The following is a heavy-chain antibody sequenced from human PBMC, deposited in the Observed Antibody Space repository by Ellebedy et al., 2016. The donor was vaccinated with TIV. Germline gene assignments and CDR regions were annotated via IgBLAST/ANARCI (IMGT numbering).Heavy chain of an antibody. CDR3: AREVWGHWYFDL. V-gene: IGHV4-34*01. D-gene: IGHD3-16*01. J-gene: IGHJ2*01. Sequence: SETLSLTXAVYGGSFSGYYWSWIRQPPGKGLEWIGEINHSGSTNCNPSLKSRVTISVDTSKNQFSLKLSSVTAADTAVYYCAREVWGHWYFDLWGRGTLVTVSS. CDR2: INHSGST. CDR1: GGSFSGYY.